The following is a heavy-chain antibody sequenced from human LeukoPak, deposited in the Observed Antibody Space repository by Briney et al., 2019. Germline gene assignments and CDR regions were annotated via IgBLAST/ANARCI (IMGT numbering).Heavy chain of an antibody. CDR1: GFAFSSYA. Sequence: PGRSLRLSCAASGFAFSSYAMHWVRQAPGKGLEWVAVISYDGSNKYYADSVKGRFTISRDNSKNTLYLQMNSLRAEDTAVYYCARGGYGDYPPNDYWGQGTLVTVSS. V-gene: IGHV3-30*04. CDR2: ISYDGSNK. CDR3: ARGGYGDYPPNDY. J-gene: IGHJ4*02. D-gene: IGHD4-17*01.